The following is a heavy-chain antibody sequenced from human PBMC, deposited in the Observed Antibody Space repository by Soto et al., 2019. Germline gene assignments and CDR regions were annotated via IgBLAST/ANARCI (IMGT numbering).Heavy chain of an antibody. CDR1: GYSFSSYW. V-gene: IGHV5-51*01. CDR2: IYPGDSDT. CDR3: ARPDSAMVRGVIYAFDI. D-gene: IGHD3-10*01. J-gene: IGHJ3*02. Sequence: GESLKISCQGSGYSFSSYWISWVRQMPGKGLEWMGIIYPGDSDTRYSPSFQGQVTISADKSISTAYLQWSSLKASDTAMYYCARPDSAMVRGVIYAFDIWGQGTMVTVSS.